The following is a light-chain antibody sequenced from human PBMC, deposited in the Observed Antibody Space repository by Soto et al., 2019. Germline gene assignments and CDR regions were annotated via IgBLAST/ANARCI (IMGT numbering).Light chain of an antibody. CDR1: SSDVGAYDY. V-gene: IGLV2-8*01. CDR3: SSFAGINNLH. J-gene: IGLJ2*01. Sequence: QSALTQPPSASGSPGQSVTISCTGTSSDVGAYDYVSWYQQHPGKAPKLMIYEVSQRPSGVPDRFSGSKSGNTASLTISGLQAEDEGDYYCSSFAGINNLHFGGGTKLTVL. CDR2: EVS.